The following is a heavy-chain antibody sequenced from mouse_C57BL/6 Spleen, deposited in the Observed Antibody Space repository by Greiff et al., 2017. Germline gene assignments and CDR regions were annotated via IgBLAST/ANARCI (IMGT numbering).Heavy chain of an antibody. CDR2: IWSGGST. J-gene: IGHJ4*01. D-gene: IGHD1-1*01. Sequence: VQLQQSGPGLVQPSQSLSITCTVSGFSLTGYGVHWVRQSPGKGLEWLGVIWSGGSTDYNAAFISRLSISKDNSKSQVFFKMISLQADDTATYYCARNDGPYYYAMDYWGQGTSVTVSA. CDR3: ARNDGPYYYAMDY. CDR1: GFSLTGYG. V-gene: IGHV2-2*01.